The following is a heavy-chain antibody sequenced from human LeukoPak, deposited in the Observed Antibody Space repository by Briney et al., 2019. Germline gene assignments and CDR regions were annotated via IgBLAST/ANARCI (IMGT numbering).Heavy chain of an antibody. Sequence: GGSLRLSCAASGFTFSSYSMNWVRQAPGKGLEWVSSISSSSSYIYYADSVKGRFTISRDNSKNTLYLQMNSLRAEDTAVYYCAREGQYYYYGMDVWGQGTTVTVSS. CDR2: ISSSSSYI. CDR3: AREGQYYYYGMDV. J-gene: IGHJ6*02. V-gene: IGHV3-21*04. CDR1: GFTFSSYS.